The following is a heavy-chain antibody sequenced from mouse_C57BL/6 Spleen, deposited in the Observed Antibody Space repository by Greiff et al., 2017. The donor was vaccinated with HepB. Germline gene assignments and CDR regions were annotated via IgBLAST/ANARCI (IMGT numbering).Heavy chain of an antibody. CDR3: ARTTVVDAMDY. V-gene: IGHV5-4*01. CDR2: ISDGGSYT. Sequence: EVHLVESGGGLVKPGGSLKLSCAASGFTFSSYAMSWVRQTPEKRLEWVATISDGGSYTYYPDNVKGRFTISRDNAKNNLYLQMSHLKSEDTAMYYGARTTVVDAMDYWGQGTSVTVSS. J-gene: IGHJ4*01. CDR1: GFTFSSYA. D-gene: IGHD1-1*01.